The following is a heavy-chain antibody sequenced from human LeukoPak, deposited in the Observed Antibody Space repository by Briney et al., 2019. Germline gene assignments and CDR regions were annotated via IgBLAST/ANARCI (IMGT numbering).Heavy chain of an antibody. J-gene: IGHJ4*02. CDR2: IYPADSDT. CDR3: ARRCMSGYCSSGGPMDDY. CDR1: GYSFTRYW. D-gene: IGHD2-15*01. V-gene: IGHV5-51*01. Sequence: GESLKISCKGSGYSFTRYWIGWVRQMPETGLEWMGVIYPADSDTTYNPSFQGQVTISVDRSINTAYLQWSSLKASDTAMYYWARRCMSGYCSSGGPMDDYWGQGTLVTVSS.